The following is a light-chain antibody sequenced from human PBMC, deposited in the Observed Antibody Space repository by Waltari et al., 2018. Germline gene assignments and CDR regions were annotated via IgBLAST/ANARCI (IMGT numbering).Light chain of an antibody. V-gene: IGKV4-1*01. CDR3: QQYYSTPPLT. CDR2: WAS. J-gene: IGKJ4*01. CDR1: PSVLYSATNKHY. Sequence: DIVMTQSPDSLAVSLGERAPIHCTSSPSVLYSATNKHYLAWYQQKPGQPPKLLIYWASTRESGVPDRFSGCGSGTDFTLTISSLQAEDVAVYYCQQYYSTPPLTFGGGTKVEIK.